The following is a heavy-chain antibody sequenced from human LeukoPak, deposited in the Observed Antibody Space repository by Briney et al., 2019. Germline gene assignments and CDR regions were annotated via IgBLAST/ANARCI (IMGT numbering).Heavy chain of an antibody. CDR1: GFNFDEHA. Sequence: GGSLRLSCAGFGFNFDEHALHWVRQAPGKGLEWVSGISWDGRSIGYAASVKGRFTISRDNARNSLYLQTNSLRPDDTALYYCAKDMDAWIPTGRGMDVWGKGTTVTVSS. CDR2: ISWDGRSI. D-gene: IGHD5-18*01. J-gene: IGHJ6*03. CDR3: AKDMDAWIPTGRGMDV. V-gene: IGHV3-9*01.